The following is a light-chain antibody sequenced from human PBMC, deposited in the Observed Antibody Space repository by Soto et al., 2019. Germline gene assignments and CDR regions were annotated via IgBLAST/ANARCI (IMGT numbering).Light chain of an antibody. CDR3: QQYNYWPRT. CDR2: GAS. Sequence: ERVMTQSPATLSVSPGERATLSCRASQSVSSNLAWYQQKPGQAPRLLIYGASTRATGIPAKFSGSGSGTEFTLTISSLQSEDFAVYDCQQYNYWPRTFGQGTKLEIK. J-gene: IGKJ2*01. CDR1: QSVSSN. V-gene: IGKV3-15*01.